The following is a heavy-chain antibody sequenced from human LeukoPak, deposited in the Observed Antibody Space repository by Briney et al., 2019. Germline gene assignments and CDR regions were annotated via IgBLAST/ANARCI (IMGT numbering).Heavy chain of an antibody. CDR2: MNPNSGRA. V-gene: IGHV1-2*02. Sequence: ASVKVSCRASEYTFNDYYIHLVRQAPGQGLEWMGWMNPNSGRADSAQKFQGRVTMTSDTSISTAYMDLTSLTSDNTAVYYCTRTNPQLGRRDFFDLWGQGTLVIVSS. J-gene: IGHJ4*02. CDR3: TRTNPQLGRRDFFDL. CDR1: EYTFNDYY. D-gene: IGHD6-6*01.